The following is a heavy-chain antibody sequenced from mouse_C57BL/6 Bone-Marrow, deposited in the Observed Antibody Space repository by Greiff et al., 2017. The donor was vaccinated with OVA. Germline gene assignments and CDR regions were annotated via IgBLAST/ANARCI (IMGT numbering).Heavy chain of an antibody. CDR1: GFTFTDYY. CDR2: IRNKANGYTT. D-gene: IGHD1-1*01. J-gene: IGHJ2*01. V-gene: IGHV7-3*01. CDR3: ARYSGNYFDY. Sequence: EVMLVESGGGLVQPGGSLSLSCAASGFTFTDYYMSWVRQPPGKALEWLGFIRNKANGYTTEYSASVKGRFTISRDNTQSILYMQMNALRAEDRATYYCARYSGNYFDYWGQGTTLTVSS.